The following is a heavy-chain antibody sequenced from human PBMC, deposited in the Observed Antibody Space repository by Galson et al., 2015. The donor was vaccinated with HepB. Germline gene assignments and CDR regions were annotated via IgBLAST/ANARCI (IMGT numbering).Heavy chain of an antibody. D-gene: IGHD2-15*01. Sequence: SVKVSCKASGYTFTSYYMHWVRQAPGQGLEWVGIINPSGGSTSYAQKFQGRVTMTRDTSTSTVYMELSSLRSEDTAVYYCAREKWVVVAADYWYFDLWGRGTLVTVSS. V-gene: IGHV1-46*01. J-gene: IGHJ2*01. CDR1: GYTFTSYY. CDR3: AREKWVVVAADYWYFDL. CDR2: INPSGGST.